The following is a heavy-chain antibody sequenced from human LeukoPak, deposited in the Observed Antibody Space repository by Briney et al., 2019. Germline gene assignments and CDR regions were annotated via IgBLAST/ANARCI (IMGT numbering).Heavy chain of an antibody. CDR2: ISYDGSTK. D-gene: IGHD5-18*01. CDR1: GFTFSNYG. CDR3: AKGDEYNNGALGGMDV. Sequence: GGSLRLSCAASGFTFSNYGMHWVRQAPGKGLEWVAVISYDGSTKYYADSVKGRFTISRDNSKNTLYLQMNSLRAEDTAVYYCAKGDEYNNGALGGMDVWGQGTTVTVSS. J-gene: IGHJ6*02. V-gene: IGHV3-30*18.